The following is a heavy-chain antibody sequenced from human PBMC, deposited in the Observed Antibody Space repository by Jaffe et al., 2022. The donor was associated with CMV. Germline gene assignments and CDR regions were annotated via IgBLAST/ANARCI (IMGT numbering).Heavy chain of an antibody. CDR1: GDSINNKF. CDR3: ARGVVVDV. D-gene: IGHD2-15*01. J-gene: IGHJ5*02. CDR2: IHSVGST. V-gene: IGHV4-4*07. Sequence: QVQLQESGPGLVKPSETLSLTCSVSGDSINNKFWTWIRQPVGKGPEWIGRIHSVGSTNYNPSLKSRVTMSVDTSNNQFFLRLRSVTAADTAIYYCARGVVVDVWGQGTLVTVSS.